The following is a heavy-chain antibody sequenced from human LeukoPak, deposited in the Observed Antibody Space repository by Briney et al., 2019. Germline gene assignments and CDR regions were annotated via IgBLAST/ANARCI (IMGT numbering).Heavy chain of an antibody. CDR1: GYTFTGYY. D-gene: IGHD6-19*01. J-gene: IGHJ6*03. CDR3: ARGKGIAVAGTNYCYYYMDV. V-gene: IGHV1-2*02. CDR2: INPNSGGT. Sequence: ASVKVSCKASGYTFTGYYMHWVRQAPGQGLEWMGWINPNSGGTNYAQKFQGRVTMTRDTSISTAYMELSRLRSDDTAVYYCARGKGIAVAGTNYCYYYMDVWGKGTTVTVSS.